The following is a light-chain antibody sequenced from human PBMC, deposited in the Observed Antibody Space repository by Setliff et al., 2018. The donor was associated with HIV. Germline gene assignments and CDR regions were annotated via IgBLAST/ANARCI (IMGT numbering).Light chain of an antibody. J-gene: IGLJ1*01. Sequence: QSVLTQPPSASGTPGQRVTISCSGSSSNIGSNFVYWFQQLPGRAPKLLIYRNNQRPSGVPDRFSGSKSGTSASLAISGLRSEDEADYYCATWDDSLNTYVFGTGTKVTVL. V-gene: IGLV1-47*01. CDR3: ATWDDSLNTYV. CDR1: SSNIGSNF. CDR2: RNN.